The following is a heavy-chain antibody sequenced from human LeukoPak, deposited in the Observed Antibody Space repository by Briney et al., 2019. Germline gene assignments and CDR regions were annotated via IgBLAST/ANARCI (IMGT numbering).Heavy chain of an antibody. CDR1: GGSISGYY. CDR2: IYSSGST. J-gene: IGHJ4*02. D-gene: IGHD3-10*01. Sequence: SETLSLTCTVSGGSISGYYWSWIRQPPGKGLEWIGYIYSSGSTKYSPSLKSRVTMSVDTSKNQFSLKLTSVTAADTAVYYCARGRVLLLDLGYWGQGTLVTVSS. V-gene: IGHV4-59*08. CDR3: ARGRVLLLDLGY.